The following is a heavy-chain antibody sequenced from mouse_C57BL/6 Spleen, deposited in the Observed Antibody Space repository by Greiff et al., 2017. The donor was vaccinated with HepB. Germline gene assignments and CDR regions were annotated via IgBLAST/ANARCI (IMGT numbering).Heavy chain of an antibody. Sequence: VQLQQSGAELVRPGASVKLSCTASGFNIKDDYMHWVKQRPEQGLEWIGWIDPENGDTEYASKFQGKATITADTSSNTAYLQLSSLTSEDTAVYYCTRIGPPDYWGQGTTLTVSS. CDR3: TRIGPPDY. CDR2: IDPENGDT. J-gene: IGHJ2*01. V-gene: IGHV14-4*01. CDR1: GFNIKDDY.